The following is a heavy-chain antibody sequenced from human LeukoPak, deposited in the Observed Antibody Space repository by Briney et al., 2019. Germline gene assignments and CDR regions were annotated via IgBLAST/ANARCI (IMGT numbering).Heavy chain of an antibody. CDR3: AREYSGSSGYRYYFDS. CDR2: INAGNGNT. J-gene: IGHJ4*02. Sequence: ASVKVSCKASGYTFTSYAMHWVRQAPGQRLEWMGWINAGNGNTKYSQKFQGRVTITRDTSAGTAYMELSSLRSEDTAVFYCAREYSGSSGYRYYFDSWGQGTLVTVSS. V-gene: IGHV1-3*01. D-gene: IGHD3-22*01. CDR1: GYTFTSYA.